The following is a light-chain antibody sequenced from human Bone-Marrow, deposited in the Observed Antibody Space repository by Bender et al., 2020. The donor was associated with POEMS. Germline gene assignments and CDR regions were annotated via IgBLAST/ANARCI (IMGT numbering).Light chain of an antibody. J-gene: IGLJ2*01. CDR3: SSYTASNTVL. V-gene: IGLV2-14*03. Sequence: QSTLTQPASVSGSPGQSITISCTGSSSDVGHYNYISWYQHHPGKAPRLMIYDVTKRPSGVPDRFSGSQFGDTASLTISGLQAEDEADYYCSSYTASNTVLFGGGTKLTVL. CDR2: DVT. CDR1: SSDVGHYNY.